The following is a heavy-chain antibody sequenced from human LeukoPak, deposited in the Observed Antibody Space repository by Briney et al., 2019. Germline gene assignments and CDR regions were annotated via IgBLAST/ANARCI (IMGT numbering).Heavy chain of an antibody. CDR1: GGSISSYY. CDR2: IFYSGST. Sequence: SETLSLTCTVSGGSISSYYWSWIRQPPGKGLEWIGYIFYSGSTNYNPSLKSRVTISVDTSKNQFSLKLSSVTAADTAVYYCARGPRYCSGGSCYWWFDPWGQGTLVTVSS. CDR3: ARGPRYCSGGSCYWWFDP. J-gene: IGHJ5*02. V-gene: IGHV4-59*01. D-gene: IGHD2-15*01.